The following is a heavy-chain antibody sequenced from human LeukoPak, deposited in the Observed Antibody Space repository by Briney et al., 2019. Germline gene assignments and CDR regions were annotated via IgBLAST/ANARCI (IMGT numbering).Heavy chain of an antibody. J-gene: IGHJ4*02. Sequence: SETLSLTCTVSGGSISGFYWSWIRQPPGKGLEWIGEINHSGSTNYNPSLKSRVTISVDTSKNQFSLKLSSVTAADTAVYYCARIYCSSTSCRYNYWGQGTLVTVSS. CDR1: GGSISGFY. D-gene: IGHD2-2*01. V-gene: IGHV4-34*01. CDR2: INHSGST. CDR3: ARIYCSSTSCRYNY.